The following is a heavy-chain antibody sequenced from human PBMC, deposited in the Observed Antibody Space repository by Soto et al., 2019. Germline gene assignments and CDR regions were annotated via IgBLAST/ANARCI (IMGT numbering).Heavy chain of an antibody. J-gene: IGHJ4*02. Sequence: GVSQRLSCAASGFTFSSFGMHWVRKAPGKGLEWVAVISYDGSNKYYADSVKGRFTISRDNSKNTLYLQMNSLRAEDTAVYYCAKGHSSSWQYFDYWGQGTLVTVSS. CDR2: ISYDGSNK. CDR3: AKGHSSSWQYFDY. CDR1: GFTFSSFG. V-gene: IGHV3-30*18. D-gene: IGHD6-13*01.